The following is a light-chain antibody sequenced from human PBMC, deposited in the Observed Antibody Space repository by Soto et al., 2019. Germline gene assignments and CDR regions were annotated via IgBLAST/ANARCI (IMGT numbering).Light chain of an antibody. Sequence: DLHMTQSPSTLSASVGDSVTITCRASQSISSWLAWYQQKPGKAPKLLFYKAASLESGVPSRFSDSECGKEFTLTISSLQPDDFATYYCQQYNSYPFTFGGGLKVEIK. J-gene: IGKJ4*02. CDR1: QSISSW. CDR3: QQYNSYPFT. V-gene: IGKV1-5*03. CDR2: KAA.